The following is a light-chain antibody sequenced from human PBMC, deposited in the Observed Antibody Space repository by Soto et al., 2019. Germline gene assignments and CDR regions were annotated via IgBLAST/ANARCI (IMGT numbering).Light chain of an antibody. CDR1: QTISSW. Sequence: DIQMTQSPSTLSGSVGDRVTITCRASQTISSWLAWYQQKPGKAPKLLIYKASTLKSGVPSRFSGSGSGTEFSLIITSLQPDDFATYYCQQYSLYPWTFGQGTKVDIK. J-gene: IGKJ1*01. CDR3: QQYSLYPWT. CDR2: KAS. V-gene: IGKV1-5*03.